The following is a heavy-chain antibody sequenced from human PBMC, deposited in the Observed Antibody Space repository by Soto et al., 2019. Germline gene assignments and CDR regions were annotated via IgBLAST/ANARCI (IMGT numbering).Heavy chain of an antibody. V-gene: IGHV1-18*01. D-gene: IGHD4-17*01. CDR1: GFTFPNSR. CDR3: TWADYGDDDY. J-gene: IGHJ4*02. CDR2: ISVYVGDT. Sequence: QVQLVPSGAEVKKPGAAVKVSCKASGFTFPNSRISWVRQATGQGPVCMGRISVYVGDTKYAQKLQGKLAMTTATSTSTAYMDLRRLRSDDTAVYSSTWADYGDDDYWGQGTLVTVSS.